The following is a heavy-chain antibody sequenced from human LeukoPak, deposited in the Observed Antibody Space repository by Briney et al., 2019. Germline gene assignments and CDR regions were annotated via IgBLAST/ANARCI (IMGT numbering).Heavy chain of an antibody. D-gene: IGHD1-26*01. CDR3: ASRLQGGSPWYFNY. J-gene: IGHJ4*02. CDR1: GNTFTSYF. CDR2: INPSGDTT. V-gene: IGHV1-46*01. Sequence: ASVKVSCKASGNTFTSYFLHWVRQAPGQGLEWMAIINPSGDTTAYAQKLRGRVTMTRDTSTSTVYMELSLRSEDTAMYYCASRLQGGSPWYFNYWGQGTLVTVSS.